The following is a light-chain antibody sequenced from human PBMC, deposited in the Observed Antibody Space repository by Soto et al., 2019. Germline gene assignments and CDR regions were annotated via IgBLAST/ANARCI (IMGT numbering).Light chain of an antibody. CDR1: QSVSLS. CDR2: DAS. Sequence: EIGLTQSPATLSLSPGGRATLSCRASQSVSLSLAWYQQKPGQAPRLLIYDASKRASGFPARFSGSGSGTDFTLTISSLEPEDFAVYYCQERTGWPPWTFGQGTKVDIK. CDR3: QERTGWPPWT. J-gene: IGKJ1*01. V-gene: IGKV3-11*01.